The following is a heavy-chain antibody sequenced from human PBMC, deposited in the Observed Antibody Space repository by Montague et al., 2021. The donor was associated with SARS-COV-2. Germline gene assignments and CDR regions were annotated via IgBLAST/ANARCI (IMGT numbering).Heavy chain of an antibody. V-gene: IGHV4-4*02. CDR3: ARGLGWLRGYFDY. J-gene: IGHJ4*02. D-gene: IGHD6-19*01. CDR1: GGSISSSNW. CDR2: IYHSGST. Sequence: SETLSLTCAVSGGSISSSNWWSWVRQPPGKGLEWIGEIYHSGSTNYNPSLKSRVTIPVDKSKNQFSLKLSSVTAADTAVYYCARGLGWLRGYFDYWGQGTLVTVSS.